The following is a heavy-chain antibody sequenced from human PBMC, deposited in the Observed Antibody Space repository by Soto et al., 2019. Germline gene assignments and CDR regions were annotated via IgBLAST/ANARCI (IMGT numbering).Heavy chain of an antibody. J-gene: IGHJ6*02. CDR3: AKVLAPAAKVNYYYGMDV. V-gene: IGHV3-30*04. D-gene: IGHD2-2*01. Sequence: GGSLRLSCAASGFTFSYYAMHWVRQPPGKGLEWVAVTSWDGNNKYYGDSVKGRFTISRDNSKNTLYLQMNSLRAEDMAVYYCAKVLAPAAKVNYYYGMDVWGQGTTVTVSS. CDR1: GFTFSYYA. CDR2: TSWDGNNK.